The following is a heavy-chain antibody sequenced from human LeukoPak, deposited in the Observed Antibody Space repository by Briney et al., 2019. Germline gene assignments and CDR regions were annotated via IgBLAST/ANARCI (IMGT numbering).Heavy chain of an antibody. J-gene: IGHJ6*03. CDR2: ISHTGTT. CDR3: ARVFVWCMDV. Sequence: SETLSLTCAVSGYSITSDYNWGWIRQPPGKGLDWVGTISHTGTTYYNPSLKSRVTISIDTSDQFSVKLTSVTAADTAVYYCARVFVWCMDVWGKGTTVTVSS. V-gene: IGHV4-38-2*01. D-gene: IGHD3-10*01. CDR1: GYSITSDYN.